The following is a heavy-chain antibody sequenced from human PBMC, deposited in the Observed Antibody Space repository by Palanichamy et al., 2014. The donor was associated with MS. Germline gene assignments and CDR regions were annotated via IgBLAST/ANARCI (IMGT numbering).Heavy chain of an antibody. J-gene: IGHJ4*02. CDR1: GYTFNYYA. D-gene: IGHD2-15*01. CDR3: AKERSSSGDSCYDF. V-gene: IGHV1-3*01. CDR2: INAGNGDK. Sequence: QVQLVQSGAELKRPGASVRLSCKASGYTFNYYAMRWVRQAPGQRLEWMGWINAGNGDKKYSQKFQGRFTITRDTSASTTYMELSSLTSEDTAVYYCAKERSSSGDSCYDFWGQGTLVTVSS.